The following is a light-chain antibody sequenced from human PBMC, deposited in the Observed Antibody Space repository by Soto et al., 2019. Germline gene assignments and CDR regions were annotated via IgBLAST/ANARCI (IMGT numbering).Light chain of an antibody. CDR1: QSISSSS. CDR3: QHYGNSPMYT. CDR2: GAS. Sequence: EIVLTQSPGTLSLSPGERATLSCRASQSISSSSLAWYQQKPGQAPRVLIYGASSRATGIPDRFSGSGSGTDFTLTISRLEPEDFAVYYCQHYGNSPMYTFGQGTRLEMK. V-gene: IGKV3-20*01. J-gene: IGKJ2*01.